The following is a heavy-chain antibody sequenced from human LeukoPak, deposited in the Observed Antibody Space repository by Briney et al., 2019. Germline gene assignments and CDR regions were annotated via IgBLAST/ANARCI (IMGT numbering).Heavy chain of an antibody. D-gene: IGHD6-6*01. CDR1: GGSISSYY. Sequence: KPSETLSLTCSVSGGSISSYYWSWIRQAPGKGLEWIGYIYYSGSTNYNPSLKSRVTISVDTSKNQFSLRLSSVTAADTAVYYCARESYRSSSCFDYWGQGTLVTVSS. CDR3: ARESYRSSSCFDY. CDR2: IYYSGST. J-gene: IGHJ4*02. V-gene: IGHV4-59*01.